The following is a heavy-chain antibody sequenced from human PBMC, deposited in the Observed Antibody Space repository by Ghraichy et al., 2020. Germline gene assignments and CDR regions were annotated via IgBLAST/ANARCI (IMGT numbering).Heavy chain of an antibody. CDR2: TYYRSKWYS. D-gene: IGHD5-24*01. J-gene: IGHJ6*02. CDR1: GDSVSSNSAA. Sequence: SQTLSLTCAISGDSVSSNSAAWNWIRQSPSRGLEWLGRTYYRSKWYSDYAVSVKSRITINPDTSKNQFSLHLNSVTPEDTAVYYCLRRSQMTTISYYGMDVWGPGTTVTVSS. V-gene: IGHV6-1*01. CDR3: LRRSQMTTISYYGMDV.